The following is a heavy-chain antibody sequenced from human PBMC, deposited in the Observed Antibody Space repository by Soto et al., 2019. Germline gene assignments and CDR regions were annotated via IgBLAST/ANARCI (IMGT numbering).Heavy chain of an antibody. D-gene: IGHD3-3*01. CDR2: ISGSGGST. V-gene: IGHV3-23*01. Sequence: PGGSLRLSCAASGFTFSSYAMSWVRQAPGKGLEWVSAISGSGGSTYYADSVKGRFTISRDNSKNTLYLQMNSLRAEDTAVYYCAKVRTIFGVVPITLYYYYGMDVWGQGTTVTVSS. CDR3: AKVRTIFGVVPITLYYYYGMDV. CDR1: GFTFSSYA. J-gene: IGHJ6*02.